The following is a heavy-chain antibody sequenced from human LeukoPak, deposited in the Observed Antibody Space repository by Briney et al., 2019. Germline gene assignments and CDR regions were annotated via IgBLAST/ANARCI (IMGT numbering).Heavy chain of an antibody. CDR1: GFTFSSYS. V-gene: IGHV3-21*06. J-gene: IGHJ3*02. Sequence: GGSLRLSCAASGFTFSSYSMNWVRQAPGKGLEWVSSISSSSSYIYYADSVKGRFTTSRDNAKNSLYLQMNSLRAEDTAVYYCARGDYGDYVNAFDIWGQGTMVTVSS. CDR3: ARGDYGDYVNAFDI. CDR2: ISSSSSYI. D-gene: IGHD4-17*01.